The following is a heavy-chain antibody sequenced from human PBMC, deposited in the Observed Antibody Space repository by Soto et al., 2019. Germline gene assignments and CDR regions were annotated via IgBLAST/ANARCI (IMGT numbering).Heavy chain of an antibody. Sequence: PGGSLRLSCAASEFTFSTYAMSWVRQAPGKGLEWVSSISDSGGSTYYADSVMGRFTISRDNSKSTLYLLMNSLSAEDTALYYCAKVHGSGTYYNFPDYWGQGTLVTVSS. CDR3: AKVHGSGTYYNFPDY. J-gene: IGHJ4*02. CDR2: ISDSGGST. V-gene: IGHV3-23*01. D-gene: IGHD3-10*01. CDR1: EFTFSTYA.